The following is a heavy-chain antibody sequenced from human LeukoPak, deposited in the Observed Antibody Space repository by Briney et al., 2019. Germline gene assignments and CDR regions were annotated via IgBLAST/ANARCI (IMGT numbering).Heavy chain of an antibody. Sequence: ASVKVSCTASGYTFTSYYKHWVRQAPGQGLEWMGIINPSGGSTSYAQKFQGRVTMTRDTSTSTVYMELSSLRSEDTAVYYCARDRVGVHDSSGYWFDPWGQGTLVTVSS. CDR1: GYTFTSYY. V-gene: IGHV1-46*01. D-gene: IGHD3-22*01. J-gene: IGHJ5*02. CDR2: INPSGGST. CDR3: ARDRVGVHDSSGYWFDP.